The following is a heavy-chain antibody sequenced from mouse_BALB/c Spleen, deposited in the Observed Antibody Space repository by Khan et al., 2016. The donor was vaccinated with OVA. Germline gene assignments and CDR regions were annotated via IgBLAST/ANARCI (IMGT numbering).Heavy chain of an antibody. V-gene: IGHV1-4*01. CDR2: INPSSGDT. J-gene: IGHJ3*01. Sequence: QVQLKQSGAELAKPGASVKISCKASGYTFTKFSMHWVKQSPGQGLEWIGYINPSSGDTEYNQKFKDKATLTADKSSSTAYMQLSSLTSEDSAVYYCVNNGSSCDWFTYWGQGTLVTVSA. CDR3: VNNGSSCDWFTY. D-gene: IGHD1-1*01. CDR1: GYTFTKFS.